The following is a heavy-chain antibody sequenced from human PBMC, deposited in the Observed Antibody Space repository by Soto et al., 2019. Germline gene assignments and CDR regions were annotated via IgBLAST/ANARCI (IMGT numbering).Heavy chain of an antibody. J-gene: IGHJ6*03. D-gene: IGHD6-6*01. CDR1: GYTFTSYD. V-gene: IGHV1-8*01. CDR2: MNPNSGNT. CDR3: ARGRRVSSSKQPPYYYYYMDV. Sequence: ASVKVSCKASGYTFTSYDINWVRQATGQGLEWMGWMNPNSGNTGYAQKFQGRVTMTRNTSISTAYMKLSSLRSEDTAVYYCARGRRVSSSKQPPYYYYYMDVWGKGTTVTVSS.